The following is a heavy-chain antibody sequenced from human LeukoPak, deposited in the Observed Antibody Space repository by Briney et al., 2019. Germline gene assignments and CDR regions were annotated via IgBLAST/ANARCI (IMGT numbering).Heavy chain of an antibody. CDR1: GYTFTSYG. CDR3: AREGPSTGTDFDY. Sequence: ASVKVSCKASGYTFTSYGISWVRQAPGQGLEWMGWINPNSGGTNYAQKFYARVTMTRDTSISTAYMELSRLRSDDTAVYYCAREGPSTGTDFDYWGQGTLVTVSS. D-gene: IGHD4-17*01. J-gene: IGHJ4*02. V-gene: IGHV1-2*02. CDR2: INPNSGGT.